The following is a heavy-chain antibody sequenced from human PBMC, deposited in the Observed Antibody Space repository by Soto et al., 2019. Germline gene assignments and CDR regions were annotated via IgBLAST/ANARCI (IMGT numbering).Heavy chain of an antibody. Sequence: QVQLVQSGAEVKKPGASVKVSCKASGYTFTSYGISWVRQAPGQGLEWMGWISAYNGNTNYAQKLQGRVTMTTDTSTSTAYTELRSLISDDPAVYYCARGKGVRFLEWLPDTNWFDPWGQGTLVTVSS. J-gene: IGHJ5*02. CDR2: ISAYNGNT. CDR1: GYTFTSYG. D-gene: IGHD3-3*01. CDR3: ARGKGVRFLEWLPDTNWFDP. V-gene: IGHV1-18*01.